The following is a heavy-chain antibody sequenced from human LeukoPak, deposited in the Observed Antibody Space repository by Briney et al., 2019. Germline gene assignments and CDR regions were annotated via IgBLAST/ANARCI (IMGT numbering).Heavy chain of an antibody. D-gene: IGHD3-22*01. J-gene: IGHJ4*02. CDR1: GGSINSGGYY. CDR2: IYYSGST. CDR3: ARGVGTMIVVVTFSGRLFDY. V-gene: IGHV4-31*03. Sequence: PSQTLSLTCTVSGGSINSGGYYWTWIRQHPGKGLEWIGYIYYSGSTYYNPSLKSRVTISLDTSKNQFSLKLSSVTAADTAVYYCARGVGTMIVVVTFSGRLFDYWGQGTLVTVSS.